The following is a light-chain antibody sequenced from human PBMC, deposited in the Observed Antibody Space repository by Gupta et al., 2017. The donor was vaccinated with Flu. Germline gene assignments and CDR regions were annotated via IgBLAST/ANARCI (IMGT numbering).Light chain of an antibody. CDR1: SSDVGSYYN. Sequence: QSALTQPASVSGSPGQSITISCTGTSSDVGSYYNVSCDQQHPGKAPKLMIYELNNRPSGVSNRFSGSKSGNTASLTISGLQAEDEADYYCSSYTSNSALYVFGSGTKVTVL. CDR2: ELN. V-gene: IGLV2-14*01. CDR3: SSYTSNSALYV. J-gene: IGLJ1*01.